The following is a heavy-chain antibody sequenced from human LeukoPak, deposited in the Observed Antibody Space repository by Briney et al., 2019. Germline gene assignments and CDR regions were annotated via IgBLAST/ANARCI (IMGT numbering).Heavy chain of an antibody. CDR1: GFTFSDYY. J-gene: IGHJ5*02. V-gene: IGHV3-11*01. CDR3: SRAFSTMVRGVFLPLRFVP. CDR2: ISGIGSTI. Sequence: GGSLRLSCTASGFTFSDYYMSWIRQAPGKGLEWVSYISGIGSTIYYADSMRGRFTISRDNAKNSLYLQVNSLRADDTAVYYFSRAFSTMVRGVFLPLRFVPWGQGTLVPVPS. D-gene: IGHD3-10*01.